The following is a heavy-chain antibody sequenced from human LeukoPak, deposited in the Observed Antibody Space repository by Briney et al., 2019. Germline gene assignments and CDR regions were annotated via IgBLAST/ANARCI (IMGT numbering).Heavy chain of an antibody. CDR3: ARARYYYGSGSSFDY. D-gene: IGHD3-10*01. Sequence: PGGSLRLSCAASGFTFSDYYMNWIRQAPGKGLEWVSYISASANTIYFADSVKGRFTISRDNAKNSLYLQMNSLRAEDTAVYYCARARYYYGSGSSFDYWGQGTLVTVSS. CDR2: ISASANTI. V-gene: IGHV3-11*04. J-gene: IGHJ4*02. CDR1: GFTFSDYY.